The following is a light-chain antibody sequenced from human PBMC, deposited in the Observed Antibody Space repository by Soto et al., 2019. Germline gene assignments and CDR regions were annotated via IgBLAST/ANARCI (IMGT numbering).Light chain of an antibody. CDR2: DVS. CDR1: SSDVGGYNY. J-gene: IGLJ1*01. CDR3: SSYTSSSLYV. V-gene: IGLV2-14*01. Sequence: QSALTQPASVSGSPGQSITISCTGTSSDVGGYNYVSWYQQHPGKAPNLMIYDVSNRPSGVSNRFSGSKSGNTASLTISGLQAEEEADYYCSSYTSSSLYVFGTGTKVTVL.